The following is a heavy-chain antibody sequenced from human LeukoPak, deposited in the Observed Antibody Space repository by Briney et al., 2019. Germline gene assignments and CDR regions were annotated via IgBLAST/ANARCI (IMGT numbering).Heavy chain of an antibody. J-gene: IGHJ1*01. CDR3: AASGGYSSSWFEYFQH. CDR1: GYSFTSYW. CDR2: IYPGDSDT. D-gene: IGHD6-13*01. Sequence: GESLKISCKGSGYSFTSYWIAWVRQMPGKGLEWMGIIYPGDSDTRYTPYFQGQVTISADKSISTTYLQWSSLKASDTAMYYCAASGGYSSSWFEYFQHWGQGTLVTVSS. V-gene: IGHV5-51*03.